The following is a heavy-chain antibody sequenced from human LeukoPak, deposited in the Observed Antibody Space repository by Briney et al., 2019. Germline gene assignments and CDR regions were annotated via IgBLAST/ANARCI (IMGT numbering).Heavy chain of an antibody. CDR2: ISGSGGST. CDR3: AKTSPVYCSSTSCYLSKFDY. CDR1: GFTFSSYA. V-gene: IGHV3-23*01. J-gene: IGHJ4*02. Sequence: PVGSLRLSCAASGFTFSSYAMSWVRQAPGKGLEWVSAISGSGGSTYYADSVKGRFTISRDNSKNTLYLQMNSLRAEDTAVYYCAKTSPVYCSSTSCYLSKFDYWGQGTLVTVSS. D-gene: IGHD2-2*01.